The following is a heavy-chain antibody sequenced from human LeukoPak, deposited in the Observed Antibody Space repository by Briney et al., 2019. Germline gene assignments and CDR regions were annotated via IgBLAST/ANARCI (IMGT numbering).Heavy chain of an antibody. CDR2: INNDGDST. Sequence: GGSLRLSCAASGFTFSSYAMSWVRQAPGKGLEWVSAINNDGDSTYSADSVKGRFTVSRDNFKNTLYLQMNSLRAEDAAVYYCAQQVGYCSSGNCYFTYWGQGTLVTVSS. D-gene: IGHD2-15*01. V-gene: IGHV3-23*01. CDR3: AQQVGYCSSGNCYFTY. CDR1: GFTFSSYA. J-gene: IGHJ1*01.